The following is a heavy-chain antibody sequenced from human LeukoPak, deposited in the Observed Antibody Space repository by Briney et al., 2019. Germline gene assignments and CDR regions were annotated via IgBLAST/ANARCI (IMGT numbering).Heavy chain of an antibody. CDR3: ARAAHRGFSFDY. J-gene: IGHJ4*02. D-gene: IGHD3-10*01. CDR1: GFTFSSYS. Sequence: GGSLRLSCAASGFTFSSYSMNWVRQAPGKGLEWVSSISSSSSYIYYAGSVKGRFTISRDNAKNSLYLQMNSLRVEDTAVYYCARAAHRGFSFDYWGQGTLVTVSS. CDR2: ISSSSSYI. V-gene: IGHV3-21*01.